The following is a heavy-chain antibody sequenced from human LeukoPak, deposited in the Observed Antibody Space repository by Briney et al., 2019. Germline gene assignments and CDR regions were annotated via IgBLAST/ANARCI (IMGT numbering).Heavy chain of an antibody. CDR2: INSDGSWT. CDR1: GNYW. D-gene: IGHD2/OR15-2a*01. CDR3: VSFYETY. Sequence: GGSLRLSCAASGNYWIHWVRQVPGKGLVWVSHINSDGSWTSYADSVKGRFTISKDSAKNTVYLQMNSLRAEDTAVYYCVSFYETYWGRGTLVTVSS. J-gene: IGHJ4*02. V-gene: IGHV3-74*01.